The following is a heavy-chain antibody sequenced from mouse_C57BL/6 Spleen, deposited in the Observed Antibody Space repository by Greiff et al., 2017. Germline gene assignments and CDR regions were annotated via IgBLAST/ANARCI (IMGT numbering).Heavy chain of an antibody. CDR3: AREGLYGSSHWYFDV. J-gene: IGHJ1*03. D-gene: IGHD1-1*01. CDR2: IDPSDSYT. V-gene: IGHV1-69*01. Sequence: VQLQQSGAELVMPGASVKLSCKASGYTFTSYWMHWVKQRPGQGLEWIGAIDPSDSYTNYNQKFKGKSTFTADTSSNTAYMQLSSLTTEDSAIYYCAREGLYGSSHWYFDVWGTGTTVTVSS. CDR1: GYTFTSYW.